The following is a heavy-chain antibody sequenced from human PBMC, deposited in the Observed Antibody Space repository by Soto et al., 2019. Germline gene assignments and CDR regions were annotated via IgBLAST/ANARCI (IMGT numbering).Heavy chain of an antibody. V-gene: IGHV1-69*01. D-gene: IGHD3-10*01. Sequence: QVQLVQSGAEVKKPGSSVKVSCKASGGTFSSYAISWVRQAPGQGLEWMGGIIPIFGTANYAQKFQGRVTITADESTSTDYMELSRLRSEDTAVYYCAREFLMVRGVRSAFDIWGQGTMVTVSS. CDR3: AREFLMVRGVRSAFDI. CDR1: GGTFSSYA. CDR2: IIPIFGTA. J-gene: IGHJ3*02.